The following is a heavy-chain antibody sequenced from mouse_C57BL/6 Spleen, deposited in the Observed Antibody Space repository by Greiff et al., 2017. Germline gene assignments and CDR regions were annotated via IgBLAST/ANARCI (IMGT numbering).Heavy chain of an antibody. V-gene: IGHV1-52*01. CDR3: ARSRKGYYAMDY. CDR1: GYTFTSYW. CDR2: IDPSDSET. Sequence: QVQLKQPGAELVRPGSSVKLSCKASGYTFTSYWMHWVKQRPIQGLEWIGNIDPSDSETHYNQKFKDKATLTVDKSSSTAYMQLSSLTSEDSAVYYCARSRKGYYAMDYWGQGTSVTVSS. J-gene: IGHJ4*01.